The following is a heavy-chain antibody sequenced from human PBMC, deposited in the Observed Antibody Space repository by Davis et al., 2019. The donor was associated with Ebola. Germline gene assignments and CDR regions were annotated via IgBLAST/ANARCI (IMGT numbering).Heavy chain of an antibody. J-gene: IGHJ6*04. CDR3: ARDVVVPAAMLGYYYYYGMDV. D-gene: IGHD2-2*01. Sequence: SLKTSCAASGFTFSSYAMSWLRQAPGKGLEWVSYISSSGSTIYYADSVKCRFTISRNNAKNSLYLQMNSLRAEDTAVYYCARDVVVPAAMLGYYYYYGMDVWGKGTTVTVSS. CDR1: GFTFSSYA. CDR2: ISSSGSTI. V-gene: IGHV3-11*01.